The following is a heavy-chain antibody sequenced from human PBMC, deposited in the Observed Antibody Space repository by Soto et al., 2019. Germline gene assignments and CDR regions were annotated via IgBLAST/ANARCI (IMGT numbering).Heavy chain of an antibody. V-gene: IGHV1-3*01. CDR1: GYTFTSYA. CDR2: INVGNANT. CDR3: ARAPGAAIDY. Sequence: ASVKVSCKASGYTFTSYAMHWVRQAPGQRLEWMGWINVGNANTKYSQKFQGRVTITRDTSASTAYMELSSLRSEDTAVYYCARAPGAAIDYWGQGTLVTVSS. J-gene: IGHJ4*02.